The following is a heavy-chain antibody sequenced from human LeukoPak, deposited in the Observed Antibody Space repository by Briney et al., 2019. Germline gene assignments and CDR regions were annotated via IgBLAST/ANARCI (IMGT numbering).Heavy chain of an antibody. J-gene: IGHJ4*02. CDR1: GFSFITYG. CDR3: AKPARTDYADY. V-gene: IGHV3-23*01. Sequence: PGGSLRLSCAASGFSFITYGMSWVRQPPGKGLEWVSGIGGDDSTYYADSLEGRFTISRDNSKNTLYLQMNSLRAEDTAVYYCAKPARTDYADYWGQGTLVTVSS. CDR2: IGGDDST. D-gene: IGHD1-14*01.